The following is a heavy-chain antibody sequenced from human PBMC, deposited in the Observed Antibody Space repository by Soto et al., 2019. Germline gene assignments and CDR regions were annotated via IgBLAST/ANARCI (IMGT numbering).Heavy chain of an antibody. D-gene: IGHD1-26*01. V-gene: IGHV1-69*13. CDR3: ARVPRSGSYYGNWFDP. CDR1: GGTFSSYA. J-gene: IGHJ5*02. CDR2: IIPIFGTA. Sequence: ASVKVSCKASGGTFSSYAISWVRQAPGQGLEWMGGIIPIFGTANYAQKFQGRVTITADESTSTAYMELSSLRSEDTAVYYCARVPRSGSYYGNWFDPWGQGTLVTVSS.